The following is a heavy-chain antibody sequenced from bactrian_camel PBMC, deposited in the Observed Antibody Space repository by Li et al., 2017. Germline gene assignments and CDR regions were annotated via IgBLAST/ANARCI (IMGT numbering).Heavy chain of an antibody. J-gene: IGHJ6*01. CDR1: GATGC. CDR2: IGMGTRTT. CDR3: AYGSTNWYCGWALSCYDA. Sequence: HVQLVESGGGSVQAGGSLRLSCAASGATGCMGWYRQAPKKEREGVAAIGMGTRTTYYADSVKGRFTISRDNNKNTVYLQMNSLTPEDTATYFCAYGSTNWYCGWALSCYDAWGQGTQVTVS. V-gene: IGHV3-3*01. D-gene: IGHD6*01.